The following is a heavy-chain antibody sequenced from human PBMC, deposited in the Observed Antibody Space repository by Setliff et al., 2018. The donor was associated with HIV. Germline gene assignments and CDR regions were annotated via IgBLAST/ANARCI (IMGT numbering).Heavy chain of an antibody. CDR3: ARRPIKGYGPFDS. CDR2: IYHSGST. V-gene: IGHV4-4*02. D-gene: IGHD2-15*01. J-gene: IGHJ4*02. CDR1: SGSISSSNW. Sequence: PSETLSLTCAVSSGSISSSNWWSWVRQPPGKELEWIGEIYHSGSTNYNPSLKSQVAMSVDTSRNQFSLKLTPVTAADTAVYYCARRPIKGYGPFDSWGPGTLVTVSS.